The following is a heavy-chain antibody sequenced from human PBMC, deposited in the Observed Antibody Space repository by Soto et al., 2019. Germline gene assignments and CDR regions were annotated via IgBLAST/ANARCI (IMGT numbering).Heavy chain of an antibody. CDR1: GASISSGDYY. D-gene: IGHD2-21*02. CDR3: ARNYGGHSGWFDP. Sequence: SETLSLTCSVSGASISSGDYYWSWIRQPPGKGLEYIGYIYYSGSTSYRPSLNRRTTISLDTSKNQFSLKVISVTAADTAVYYCARNYGGHSGWFDPWGQGTLVTVSS. CDR2: IYYSGST. V-gene: IGHV4-30-4*01. J-gene: IGHJ5*02.